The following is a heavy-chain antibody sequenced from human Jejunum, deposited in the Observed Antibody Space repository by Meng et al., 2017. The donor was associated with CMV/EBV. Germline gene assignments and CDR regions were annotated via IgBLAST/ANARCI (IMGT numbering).Heavy chain of an antibody. CDR1: GFTFSDYY. V-gene: IGHV1-2*07. J-gene: IGHJ4*02. CDR3: ARDRGGFTGGDH. D-gene: IGHD3-16*01. CDR2: INLSNGDT. Sequence: KASGFTFSDYYMHWMRQAPGQGLEWMGSINLSNGDTSYAPILRGRVSMTRDTSINTAYLDLSGLRSDDTAVYYCARDRGGFTGGDHWGQGMLVTVSS.